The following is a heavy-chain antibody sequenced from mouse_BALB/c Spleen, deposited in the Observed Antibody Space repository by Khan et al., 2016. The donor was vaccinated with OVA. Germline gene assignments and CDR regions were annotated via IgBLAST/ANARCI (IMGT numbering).Heavy chain of an antibody. D-gene: IGHD1-1*01. J-gene: IGHJ3*01. CDR3: ARQNYGPFAY. CDR2: ISSGGDYT. V-gene: IGHV5-9-3*01. CDR1: GFTFSTYA. Sequence: EVELVESGGGLVKPGGPLKLSCAASGFTFSTYAMSWVRQTPEKRLEWVATISSGGDYTYYPDSVKGRFTISRDNAKNTLYRQMNSLRSEDTAMYYCARQNYGPFAYWGQGTLVTVSA.